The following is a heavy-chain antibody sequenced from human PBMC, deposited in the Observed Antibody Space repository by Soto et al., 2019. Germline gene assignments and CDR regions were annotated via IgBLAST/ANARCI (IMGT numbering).Heavy chain of an antibody. V-gene: IGHV3-74*01. J-gene: IGHJ3*01. Sequence: EVQLVESGGGLVQPGGSLRLSCAASGFTFSSYWMHWVRQAPGKGLVWVSHISTDGSYTTYADSVKGRFTISRDNAKKTLDLQMNSLRAQDTAVYYCARGGWGWGQGTMVTVSS. D-gene: IGHD1-26*01. CDR2: ISTDGSYT. CDR1: GFTFSSYW. CDR3: ARGGWG.